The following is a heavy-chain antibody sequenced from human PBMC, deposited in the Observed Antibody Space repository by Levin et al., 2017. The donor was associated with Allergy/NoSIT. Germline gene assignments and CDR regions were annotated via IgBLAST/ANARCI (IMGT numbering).Heavy chain of an antibody. J-gene: IGHJ3*01. CDR2: ISLDGRKK. D-gene: IGHD3-16*01. Sequence: GESLKISCAASGFTFSSYDMHWVRQTPGKGLEWVAVISLDGRKKDYADSVKGRFTISRDNSQNTLYLQMNSLRAEDTAVYYCAKGGDWGQGTMVTVSS. CDR3: AKGGD. V-gene: IGHV3-30*18. CDR1: GFTFSSYD.